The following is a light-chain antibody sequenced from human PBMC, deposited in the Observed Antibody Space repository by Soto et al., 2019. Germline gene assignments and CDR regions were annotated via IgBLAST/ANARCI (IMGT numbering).Light chain of an antibody. J-gene: IGKJ2*01. Sequence: EVVLTQSPATLSLSPGERATLSCRASQSISTYLAWYQQKPGQAPRLLIYDASTRATGIPARFSGSGSGTDCTLTINSLEPEVFAGYYCQQRSNWPGYTFGQGTRLEIK. CDR2: DAS. CDR1: QSISTY. V-gene: IGKV3-11*01. CDR3: QQRSNWPGYT.